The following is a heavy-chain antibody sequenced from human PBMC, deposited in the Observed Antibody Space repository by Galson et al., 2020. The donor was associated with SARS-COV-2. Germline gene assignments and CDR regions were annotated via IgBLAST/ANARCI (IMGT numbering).Heavy chain of an antibody. Sequence: ASETLSLTCTASGASIASGAYYWSWIRQHTGKGLEWIGSIYDISDTWNTYYNPPFQSRLTSSADTSKNQFSLKVTSVTAADTAVYYCARVSQDAFVIWGGGTKVIVSS. V-gene: IGHV4-31*02. J-gene: IGHJ3*02. CDR1: GASIASGAYY. CDR3: ARVSQDAFVI. CDR2: ISDTWNT.